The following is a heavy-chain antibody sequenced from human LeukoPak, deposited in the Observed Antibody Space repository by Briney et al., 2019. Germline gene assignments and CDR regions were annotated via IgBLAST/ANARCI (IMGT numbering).Heavy chain of an antibody. D-gene: IGHD3-10*01. CDR3: ARSELLWLGELWDAFDI. V-gene: IGHV1-45*02. CDR1: GYTFTYRY. CDR2: IPPSNGNT. J-gene: IGHJ3*02. Sequence: GASVKLSCTASGYTFTYRYLHWVRQAPGQALEWMGWIPPSNGNTNYGQKFQDRVTITRDRSMSTAYMELSSLRAEDTAMYYCARSELLWLGELWDAFDIWGQGTMVSVSS.